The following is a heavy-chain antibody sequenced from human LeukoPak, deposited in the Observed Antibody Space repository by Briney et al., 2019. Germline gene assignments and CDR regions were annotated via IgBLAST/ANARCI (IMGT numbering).Heavy chain of an antibody. Sequence: ASVKVSCKASGYTFTGYYMHWVRQAPGQGLEWMGWINPNSGGTNYAQKFQGRVTMTRDTSISTAYMELSRLRSDDTAVYYCARGRSTSSLHCPLDYWGQGTLVTVSS. J-gene: IGHJ4*02. CDR1: GYTFTGYY. CDR2: INPNSGGT. V-gene: IGHV1-2*02. CDR3: ARGRSTSSLHCPLDY. D-gene: IGHD2-2*01.